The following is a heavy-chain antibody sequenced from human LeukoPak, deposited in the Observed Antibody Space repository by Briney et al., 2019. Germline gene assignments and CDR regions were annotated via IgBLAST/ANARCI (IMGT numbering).Heavy chain of an antibody. CDR2: MNPNSGNT. Sequence: ASVKVSCKASRYTFTSYDINWVRQATGQGLEWMGWMNPNSGNTGYAQKFQGRVTMTRNTSISTAYMELSSLRSEDTAVYYCARGRAGDYVFDYWGQGTLVTVSS. D-gene: IGHD4-17*01. CDR1: RYTFTSYD. V-gene: IGHV1-8*01. CDR3: ARGRAGDYVFDY. J-gene: IGHJ4*02.